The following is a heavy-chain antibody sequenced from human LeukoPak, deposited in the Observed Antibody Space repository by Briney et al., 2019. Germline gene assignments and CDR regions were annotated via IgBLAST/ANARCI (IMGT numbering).Heavy chain of an antibody. D-gene: IGHD3-16*01. CDR3: ARVGDGGVLGAFGI. Sequence: GASVKVSCKASGYTFTSYGISWVRQAPGQGLEWMGWISAYNGNTNYAQKLQGRVTMTTDTSTSTAYMELRSLRSDETSVYYCARVGDGGVLGAFGIWGQGTMVTVSS. V-gene: IGHV1-18*01. J-gene: IGHJ3*02. CDR2: ISAYNGNT. CDR1: GYTFTSYG.